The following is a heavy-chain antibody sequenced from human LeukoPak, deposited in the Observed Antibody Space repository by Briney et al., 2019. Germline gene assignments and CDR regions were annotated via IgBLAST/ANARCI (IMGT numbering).Heavy chain of an antibody. Sequence: ASVKFSCKASGGPFSSYAISWVRRAPGQGLEWMGGIIPIFGTANYAQKFQGRVTITADESTSTAYMELSSLRSEDTAVYYCARGDYGYSSLVPTYAEYVQHWGQGTLVTVSS. CDR1: GGPFSSYA. V-gene: IGHV1-69*01. D-gene: IGHD3-16*01. CDR2: IIPIFGTA. CDR3: ARGDYGYSSLVPTYAEYVQH. J-gene: IGHJ1*01.